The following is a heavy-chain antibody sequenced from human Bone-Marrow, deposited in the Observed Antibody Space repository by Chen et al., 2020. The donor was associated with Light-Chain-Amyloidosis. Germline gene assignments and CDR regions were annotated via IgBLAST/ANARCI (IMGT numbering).Heavy chain of an antibody. J-gene: IGHJ4*02. D-gene: IGHD5-12*01. CDR2: IYPDDSDA. CDR1: GYTFPNYW. V-gene: IGHV5-51*01. CDR3: ARRRDGYNFYY. Sequence: EVQLEQSGPEVKKPGESLKISCKGSGYTFPNYWIGWVRQMPGKGLEWMGVIYPDDSDARYGPSFEGQVTISADKSITTAYLQWRSLKASDTAMYYCARRRDGYNFYYWGQGTLVTVSS.